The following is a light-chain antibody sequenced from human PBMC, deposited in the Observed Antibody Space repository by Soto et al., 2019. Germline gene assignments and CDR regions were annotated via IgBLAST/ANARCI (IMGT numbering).Light chain of an antibody. J-gene: IGLJ2*01. V-gene: IGLV2-14*03. CDR3: SSYTSSSTLVV. CDR1: SSDVGGYNY. CDR2: YVS. Sequence: QSALTQPASVSGSPGQAITISFTGTSSDVGGYNYVSWYQQHPGKAPKLMIYYVSNRPSGVSNRFSGSKSGNTASLTISGLQAEYEADYYCSSYTSSSTLVVFGGGTKLTVL.